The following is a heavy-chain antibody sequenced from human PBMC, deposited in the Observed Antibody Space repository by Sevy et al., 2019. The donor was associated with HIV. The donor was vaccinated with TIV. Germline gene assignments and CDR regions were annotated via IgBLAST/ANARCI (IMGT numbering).Heavy chain of an antibody. Sequence: GGSLRLSCTASGLTFGDYAMSWFRQAPGKGLEWVGFIRSIAYGGTTEYAASVKGRFTISRDDSKSISYLQMNSLKTEVTAVYYCTNLIVVVPAAIYYYGMDVWGQGTTVTVSS. CDR2: IRSIAYGGTT. V-gene: IGHV3-49*03. J-gene: IGHJ6*02. D-gene: IGHD2-2*01. CDR3: TNLIVVVPAAIYYYGMDV. CDR1: GLTFGDYA.